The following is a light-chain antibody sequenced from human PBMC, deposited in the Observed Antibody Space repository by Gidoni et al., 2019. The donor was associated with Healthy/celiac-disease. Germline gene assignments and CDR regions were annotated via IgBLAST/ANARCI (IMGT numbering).Light chain of an antibody. CDR2: AAS. V-gene: IGKV1-39*01. CDR3: QQSHRTPRT. Sequence: DIQMTQSPSSLSASVGERVTITCRASQSISSYLNWYQQKPGKAPKLLIYAASSLQSGVPSRSSGSGSGTDFTLTISSLQPEDFATYYCQQSHRTPRTFGPGTKVDIK. J-gene: IGKJ3*01. CDR1: QSISSY.